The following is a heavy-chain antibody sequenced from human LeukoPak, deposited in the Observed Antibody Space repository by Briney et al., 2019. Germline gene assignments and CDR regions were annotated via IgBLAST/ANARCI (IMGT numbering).Heavy chain of an antibody. CDR2: IIPIFGTA. D-gene: IGHD6-19*01. CDR3: ARDEQWLVRGRLTLDY. CDR1: GGTFSSYA. Sequence: SVKVSCKASGGTFSSYAISWVRQAPGQGLEWMGGIIPIFGTANYAQKLQGRVTMTTDTSTSTAYMELRSLRSDDTAVYYCARDEQWLVRGRLTLDYWGQGTLVTVSS. V-gene: IGHV1-69*05. J-gene: IGHJ4*02.